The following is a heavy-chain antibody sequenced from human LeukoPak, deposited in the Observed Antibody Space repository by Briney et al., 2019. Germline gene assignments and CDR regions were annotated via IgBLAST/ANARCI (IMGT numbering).Heavy chain of an antibody. CDR2: ISSSSSYI. J-gene: IGHJ4*02. CDR3: ARDDYGSGSWSDY. Sequence: PGGSLRLSCAASGFTFSSYSMNWVRQAPGKGLEWVSSISSSSSYIYYADSVKGRFTISRDSAKNSLYLQMNSLRAEDTALYYCARDDYGSGSWSDYWGQGTLVTVSS. CDR1: GFTFSSYS. D-gene: IGHD3-10*01. V-gene: IGHV3-21*04.